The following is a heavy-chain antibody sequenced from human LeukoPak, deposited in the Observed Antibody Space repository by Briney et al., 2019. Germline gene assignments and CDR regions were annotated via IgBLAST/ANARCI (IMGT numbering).Heavy chain of an antibody. Sequence: GGPLRLSCAASGFTFSSYGMHWVRQAPGKGLEWVAFIRYDGSNRYYADSVKGRFTISRDISKNTLYLQMNSLRAEDTAVYYRARDGDDSSGYYINWFDPWGQGTLVTVSS. J-gene: IGHJ5*02. D-gene: IGHD3-22*01. CDR1: GFTFSSYG. CDR2: IRYDGSNR. CDR3: ARDGDDSSGYYINWFDP. V-gene: IGHV3-30*02.